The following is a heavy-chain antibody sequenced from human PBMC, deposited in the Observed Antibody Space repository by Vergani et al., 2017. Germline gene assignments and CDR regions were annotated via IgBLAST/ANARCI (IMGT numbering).Heavy chain of an antibody. CDR1: GGSISSYY. CDR3: ARWVYGGYGVGYYFDY. Sequence: QVQLQESGPGLVKPSETLSLTCTVSGGSISSYYWSWIRQPPGKGLELIGYIYYSGSTNYNPSLKSRVTISVDTSKNQFSLKLSSVTAADTAVYYCARWVYGGYGVGYYFDYWGQGTLVTVSS. CDR2: IYYSGST. D-gene: IGHD5-12*01. J-gene: IGHJ4*02. V-gene: IGHV4-59*01.